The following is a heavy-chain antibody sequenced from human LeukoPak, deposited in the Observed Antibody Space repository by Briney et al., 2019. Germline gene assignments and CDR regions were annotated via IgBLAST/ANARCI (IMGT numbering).Heavy chain of an antibody. J-gene: IGHJ5*02. CDR2: IYYSGST. Sequence: SETLSLTCTVSGGSISSSSYYWGWIRQPPGKGLEWIGSIYYSGSTYYNPSLKSRVTISVDTSKNQFSLKLSSVTAADTAVYYCARKRGYSGYDYHNWFDPWGQRTLVTVSS. V-gene: IGHV4-39*01. CDR1: GGSISSSSYY. D-gene: IGHD5-12*01. CDR3: ARKRGYSGYDYHNWFDP.